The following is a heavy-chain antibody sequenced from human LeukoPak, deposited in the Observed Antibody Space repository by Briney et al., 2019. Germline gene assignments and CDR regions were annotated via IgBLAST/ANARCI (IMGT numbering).Heavy chain of an antibody. CDR2: IWYDGSNK. CDR1: GFTFSS. V-gene: IGHV3-33*01. CDR3: ARDYLDWYFDL. Sequence: PGGSLRLSCAASGFTFSSMHWVCRAPGKGLEWVAVIWYDGSNKYYADSVKGRFTISRDNSKNTLYLQMNSLRAEDTAVYYCARDYLDWYFDLWGRGTLVTVSS. J-gene: IGHJ2*01.